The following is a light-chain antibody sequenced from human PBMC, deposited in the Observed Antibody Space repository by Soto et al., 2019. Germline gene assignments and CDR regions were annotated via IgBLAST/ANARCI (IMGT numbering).Light chain of an antibody. Sequence: QSALTQPASMSGSPGQSITISCTGTNSDVGGYNYVSWYQQHPGKAPELMIYEVSHRLSGVSNRFSGSKSDNTASLTISGLQAEDEADYYCSSYTSISTLYVFGTGTKVTVL. CDR1: NSDVGGYNY. J-gene: IGLJ1*01. CDR3: SSYTSISTLYV. V-gene: IGLV2-14*01. CDR2: EVS.